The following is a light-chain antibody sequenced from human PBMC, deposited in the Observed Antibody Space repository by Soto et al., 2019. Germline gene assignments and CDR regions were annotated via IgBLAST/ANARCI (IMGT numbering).Light chain of an antibody. Sequence: QSVLSHPRSASWAPGQRVTISCSGSSSNVGSNTVSWYQQFPGTAPKLLIHSNNKRPSGVPDRFSGSKSGTSASLAISGLQSEDEADYYCAAWDDSLNDSVFGGGTKVTVL. CDR2: SNN. CDR3: AAWDDSLNDSV. CDR1: SSNVGSNT. J-gene: IGLJ1*01. V-gene: IGLV1-44*01.